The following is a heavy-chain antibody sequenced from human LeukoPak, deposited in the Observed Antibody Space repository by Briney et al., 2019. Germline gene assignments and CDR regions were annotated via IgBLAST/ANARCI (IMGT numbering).Heavy chain of an antibody. CDR2: INGDGRNI. CDR3: TRDLMDYDVSTGLHHYYMDV. D-gene: IGHD3-9*01. CDR1: GFIFSSYW. Sequence: GGSLRLSCAASGFIFSSYWMHWVRQDPRKGLVWVSRINGDGRNINYADSVRGRFTISRDNAKNTLYLQMNSLRVEDTAVYYCTRDLMDYDVSTGLHHYYMDVWGQGTTVTVSS. J-gene: IGHJ6*02. V-gene: IGHV3-74*01.